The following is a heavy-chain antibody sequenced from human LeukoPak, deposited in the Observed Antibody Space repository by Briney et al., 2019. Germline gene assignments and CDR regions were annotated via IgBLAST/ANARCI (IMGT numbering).Heavy chain of an antibody. D-gene: IGHD6-6*01. CDR2: IYTSGST. CDR1: GVSISSYY. CDR3: ARLSSSGRDY. J-gene: IGHJ4*02. Sequence: SETLSLTCTVSGVSISSYYWSWIRQPAGKGLEWIGRIYTSGSTNYNPSLKSRVTISIDASKNQFSLKLTSVTDADTAAYYCARLSSSGRDYWGQGTLVTVSS. V-gene: IGHV4-4*07.